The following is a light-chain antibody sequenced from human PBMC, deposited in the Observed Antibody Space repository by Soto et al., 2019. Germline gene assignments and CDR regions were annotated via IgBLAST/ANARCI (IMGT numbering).Light chain of an antibody. Sequence: DVRMTQSPSSLSASVGDTITITCRASRTINTYLNWFQQKPGEPPRLLIYGASTLHDGVPSRFSGSGSGADFTLTISGLQPEDFASYHCQQTYSDISVGGGTKVDIK. V-gene: IGKV1-39*01. CDR1: RTINTY. J-gene: IGKJ4*01. CDR2: GAS. CDR3: QQTYSDIS.